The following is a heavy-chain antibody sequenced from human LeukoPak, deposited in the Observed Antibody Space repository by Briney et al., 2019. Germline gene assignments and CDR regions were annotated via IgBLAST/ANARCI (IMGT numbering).Heavy chain of an antibody. CDR2: IYHSGST. CDR3: ARAPGPRHSSDWTNAFDI. J-gene: IGHJ3*02. D-gene: IGHD6-19*01. CDR1: GGSISSGGYS. V-gene: IGHV4-30-2*01. Sequence: SETLSLTCAVSGGSISSGGYSWSWIRQPPGKGLEWIGYIYHSGSTYYNPSLKSRVTISVDRSKNQFSLKLSSVTAADTAVYYCARAPGPRHSSDWTNAFDIWGQGTLVTVSS.